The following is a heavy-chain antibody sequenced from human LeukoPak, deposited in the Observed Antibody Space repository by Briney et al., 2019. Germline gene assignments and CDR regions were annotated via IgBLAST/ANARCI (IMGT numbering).Heavy chain of an antibody. D-gene: IGHD1-14*01. J-gene: IGHJ4*02. CDR1: GGSISSYY. CDR2: IYYSGST. V-gene: IGHV4-59*01. CDR3: ARCSEPYYFDY. Sequence: PSETLSLTCTVSGGSISSYYWSWIRQPPGKGLEWIGYIYYSGSTNYNPSLKSRDTISVDTSKNQFSLKLSSVTAADTAVYYCARCSEPYYFDYWGQGTLVTVSS.